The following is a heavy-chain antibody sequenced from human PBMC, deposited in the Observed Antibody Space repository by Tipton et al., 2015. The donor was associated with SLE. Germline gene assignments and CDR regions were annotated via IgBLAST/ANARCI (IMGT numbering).Heavy chain of an antibody. Sequence: TLSLTCTVSGGSISSYYWNWIRQPAGKGLEWIGRLYGSGSPTHYNPSLESRVTMSVDKSQNQFSLKLTSVTAADTAVYYCARVGHYDSIGYYYDYWGQGTLVTVSS. CDR3: ARVGHYDSIGYYYDY. CDR2: LYGSGSPT. CDR1: GGSISSYY. V-gene: IGHV4-4*07. J-gene: IGHJ4*02. D-gene: IGHD3-22*01.